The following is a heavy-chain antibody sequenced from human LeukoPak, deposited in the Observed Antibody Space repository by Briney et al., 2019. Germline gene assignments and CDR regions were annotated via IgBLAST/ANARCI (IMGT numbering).Heavy chain of an antibody. D-gene: IGHD4-17*01. CDR3: ATLTVATSFDY. CDR1: GFSFSVYE. CDR2: ISSSGTTT. V-gene: IGHV3-48*03. Sequence: GGSLRLSCAASGFSFSVYEMHWVRQAPGKGLDWISDISSSGTTTYYADSVKGRFTISRGNAKNSLYLQMNSLRAEDTAVYYCATLTVATSFDYWGQGTLVTVSS. J-gene: IGHJ4*02.